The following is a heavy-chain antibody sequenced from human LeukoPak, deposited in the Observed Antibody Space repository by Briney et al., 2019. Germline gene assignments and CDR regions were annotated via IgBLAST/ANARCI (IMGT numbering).Heavy chain of an antibody. CDR2: IYYTASS. V-gene: IGHV4-39*01. CDR1: GGSIVSSNYY. CDR3: VRQKGTASSWADFDY. D-gene: IGHD6-13*01. J-gene: IGHJ4*02. Sequence: PSETLSLTCTVSGGSIVSSNYYWGWIRQPPGKGLEWIGSIYYTASSYSNPSLKSRDTISVDTSKNQFSLKLSSVTAADTAVYYCVRQKGTASSWADFDYWVQGTLVTVSS.